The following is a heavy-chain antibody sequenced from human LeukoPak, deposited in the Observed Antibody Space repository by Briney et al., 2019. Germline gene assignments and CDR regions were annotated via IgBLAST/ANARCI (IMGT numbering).Heavy chain of an antibody. V-gene: IGHV4-34*01. CDR3: ARGSFMRGIAARPRRSWFDP. D-gene: IGHD6-6*01. CDR1: GGCFSGYY. Sequence: PSETLSLTCAVYGGCFSGYYCSWIRQPPGKGLEWIGEINHSGSTNYNPSLKSRVTISVDTSKNQFSLKLSSVTAADTAVYYGARGSFMRGIAARPRRSWFDPWGQGTLVTVSS. J-gene: IGHJ5*02. CDR2: INHSGST.